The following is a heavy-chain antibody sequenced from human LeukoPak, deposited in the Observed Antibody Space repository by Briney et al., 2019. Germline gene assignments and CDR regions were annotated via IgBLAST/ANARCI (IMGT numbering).Heavy chain of an antibody. V-gene: IGHV5-51*01. CDR1: GYYFTDYW. CDR3: ASPLISGSYFNAFDI. D-gene: IGHD3-10*01. Sequence: GEPLQISCKGSGYYFTDYWSGWGRQVPGKGLEWMGIIYPVDSDTRYGPSFQGQVTISADRSINTAYLQWSSLRASDTVIYYCASPLISGSYFNAFDIWGQGTMVTVSS. J-gene: IGHJ3*02. CDR2: IYPVDSDT.